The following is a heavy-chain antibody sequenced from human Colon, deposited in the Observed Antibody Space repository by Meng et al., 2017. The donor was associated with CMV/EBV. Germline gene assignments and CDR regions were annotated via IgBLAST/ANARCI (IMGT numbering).Heavy chain of an antibody. CDR2: ISDSGGGT. Sequence: GGSLRLSCAASRFTFSNYAMSWVRQAPGKGLEWVSGISDSGGGTYYADSVKGRFTISRDNSKNTLYVQMNSLRAEDTAVYYCAKHWSGRNYGMDVWGQGTTVTVSS. J-gene: IGHJ6*02. CDR1: RFTFSNYA. CDR3: AKHWSGRNYGMDV. V-gene: IGHV3-23*01. D-gene: IGHD3-3*01.